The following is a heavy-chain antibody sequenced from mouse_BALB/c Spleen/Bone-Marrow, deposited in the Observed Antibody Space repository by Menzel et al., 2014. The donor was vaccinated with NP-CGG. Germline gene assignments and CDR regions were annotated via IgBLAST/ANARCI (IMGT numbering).Heavy chain of an antibody. J-gene: IGHJ4*01. CDR1: GFTFSDYY. Sequence: EVMLVESGGGLVKPGGSLKLSCAASGFTFSDYYMYWVRQPPEKRLEWVATISDGGSYTYYPDSVKGRFTISRDNAKNNLYLQMSSLKSEDTAMYYCARDYDYAMDYWGQGTSVTVSS. CDR2: ISDGGSYT. D-gene: IGHD2-12*01. CDR3: ARDYDYAMDY. V-gene: IGHV5-4*02.